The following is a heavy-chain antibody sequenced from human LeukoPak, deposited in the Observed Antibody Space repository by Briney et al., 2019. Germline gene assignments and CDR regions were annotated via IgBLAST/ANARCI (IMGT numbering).Heavy chain of an antibody. D-gene: IGHD6-6*01. V-gene: IGHV4-34*01. CDR1: GGSFSGYY. Sequence: PSETLSLTRAVYGGSFSGYYWSWIRQPPGKGLEWIGEINHSGSTNYNPSLKSRVTISVDTSKNQFSLKLSSVTAADTAVYYCARGFRYFIAARPLRWFDPWGQGTLVTVSS. CDR2: INHSGST. J-gene: IGHJ5*02. CDR3: ARGFRYFIAARPLRWFDP.